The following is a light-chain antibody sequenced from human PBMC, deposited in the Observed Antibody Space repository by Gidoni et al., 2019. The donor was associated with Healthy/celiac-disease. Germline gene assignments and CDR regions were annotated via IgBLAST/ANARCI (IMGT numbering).Light chain of an antibody. Sequence: IVLTQSPGTLSLSPGERATLSCRASQSVSSSYLAWDQQKPGQAPRLLIYGASSRATGLPDRFSGSGSGTDFTLTISRLEPEDFAVYYCQQYGSSPRTFGQGTKVEIK. CDR1: QSVSSSY. V-gene: IGKV3-20*01. CDR2: GAS. CDR3: QQYGSSPRT. J-gene: IGKJ1*01.